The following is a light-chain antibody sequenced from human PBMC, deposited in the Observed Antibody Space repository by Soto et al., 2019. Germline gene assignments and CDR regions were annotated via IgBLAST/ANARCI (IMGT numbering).Light chain of an antibody. J-gene: IGLJ2*01. CDR2: EVS. V-gene: IGLV2-14*01. Sequence: QSALTQPASVSGSPGQSITISCTGTSSDVGGYNYVSWYQQHPGKAPKLMIYEVSNRPSGVSNRFSGSKSGNTASLTISVLQAEDEADYYCSPYTSSTIVFGVGTKVTVL. CDR3: SPYTSSTIV. CDR1: SSDVGGYNY.